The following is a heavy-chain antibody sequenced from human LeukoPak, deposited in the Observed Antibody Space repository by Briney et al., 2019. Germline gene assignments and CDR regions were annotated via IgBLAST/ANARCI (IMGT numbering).Heavy chain of an antibody. V-gene: IGHV3-48*03. D-gene: IGHD4-23*01. CDR2: ISSRGSNI. Sequence: GGSLRLSCAAPGFTFRDYEMNWVRQAPGKGLEWVSYISSRGSNIYYADSVKGRFTVSRDNAKNSLFLQMNSLRAEDTAVYYCARVNSWSDYWGQGTLVTVPS. CDR1: GFTFRDYE. J-gene: IGHJ4*02. CDR3: ARVNSWSDY.